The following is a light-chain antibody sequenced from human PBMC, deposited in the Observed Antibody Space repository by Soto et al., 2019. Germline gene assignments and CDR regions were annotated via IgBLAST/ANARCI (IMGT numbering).Light chain of an antibody. CDR1: QSISSY. CDR2: AAS. V-gene: IGKV1-39*01. J-gene: IGKJ5*01. CDR3: QQSYSTSIT. Sequence: DIQMTQSPSSLSASVGDRVTITCRASQSISSYLNWYQQKPGKAPKLLIYAASSLQSGVPSRFSGSGSGTDFTLTISSLQPEDFATYYCQQSYSTSITFGQGTRLEXK.